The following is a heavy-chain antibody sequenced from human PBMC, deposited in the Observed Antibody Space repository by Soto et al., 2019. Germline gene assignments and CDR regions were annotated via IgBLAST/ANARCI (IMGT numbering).Heavy chain of an antibody. V-gene: IGHV1-18*01. D-gene: IGHD6-19*01. Sequence: ASVKVSCKASGYTFTSYGISWVRQAPGQGLEWMGRISAYNGNTNYAQKLQGRVTMTTDTSTSTAYMELRSLRSDDTAVYYCARGGSPVVAVAGRDYYYYGMDVWGQGTTVTVSS. CDR2: ISAYNGNT. CDR3: ARGGSPVVAVAGRDYYYYGMDV. J-gene: IGHJ6*02. CDR1: GYTFTSYG.